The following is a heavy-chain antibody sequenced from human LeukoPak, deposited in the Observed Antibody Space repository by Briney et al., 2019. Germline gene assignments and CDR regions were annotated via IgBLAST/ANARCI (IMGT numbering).Heavy chain of an antibody. CDR1: GFTFSSYS. CDR3: ARDKKEWQWLSDFNY. CDR2: ISSSSSYI. D-gene: IGHD6-19*01. V-gene: IGHV3-21*01. J-gene: IGHJ4*02. Sequence: GGSLRLSCAASGFTFSSYSMNWVRQAPGKGLEWVSSISSSSSYIYYADSVKGRFTISRDNAKNSLYLQMNSLRAEDTAVYYCARDKKEWQWLSDFNYWGQGTLVTVSS.